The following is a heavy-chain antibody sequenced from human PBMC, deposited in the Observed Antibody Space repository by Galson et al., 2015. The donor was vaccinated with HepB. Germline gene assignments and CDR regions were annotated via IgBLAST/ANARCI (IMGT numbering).Heavy chain of an antibody. D-gene: IGHD5-18*01. Sequence: CAASGFTFSSYGMHWVRQAPGKGLDWVAVLSSDGSYKYYADSVKGRFTISRDSSKNTLSLQMNSLRAEDTAVYYCAREGYSSYYRGMDVWGQGTTVTVSS. V-gene: IGHV3-30*03. CDR3: AREGYSSYYRGMDV. J-gene: IGHJ6*02. CDR1: GFTFSSYG. CDR2: LSSDGSYK.